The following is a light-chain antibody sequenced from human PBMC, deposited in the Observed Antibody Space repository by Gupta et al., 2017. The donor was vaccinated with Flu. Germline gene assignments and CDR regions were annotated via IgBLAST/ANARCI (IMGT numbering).Light chain of an antibody. Sequence: HSVLTQPPSAPGTPGQRVTISCSGSSSNIGTNTVNWCQQLPGPAPKLLIYSDNQRPSGVPDRFSASKSGNSASLAISGLQSEDEADYYCATWDDSMNGYVFGTGTKVTVL. V-gene: IGLV1-44*01. CDR1: SSNIGTNT. J-gene: IGLJ1*01. CDR3: ATWDDSMNGYV. CDR2: SDN.